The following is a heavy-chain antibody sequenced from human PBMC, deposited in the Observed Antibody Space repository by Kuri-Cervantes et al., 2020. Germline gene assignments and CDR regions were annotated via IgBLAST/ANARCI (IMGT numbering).Heavy chain of an antibody. CDR3: ARSRAVAY. V-gene: IGHV3-7*01. Sequence: GGSLRLSCAASGFTFSSYSMTWVRQAPGKGLEWVANTNPDGGEKYYVDSVKGRFTISRDNAKNSLFLQMNSLRAEDTAVYYCARSRAVAYWGQGTLVTVSS. CDR1: GFTFSSYS. D-gene: IGHD6-19*01. CDR2: TNPDGGEK. J-gene: IGHJ4*02.